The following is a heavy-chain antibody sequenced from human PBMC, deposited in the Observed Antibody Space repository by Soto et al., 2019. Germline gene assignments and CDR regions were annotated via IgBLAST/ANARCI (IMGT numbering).Heavy chain of an antibody. Sequence: GVSLRLSCAAAGFTFDYYGMHWVHQAPGKGLVWVSRVHSDGTTTTYADSVKGRFTISRDNARNTVSLQMSSLRAEDTAIYYCARGDRGGFDLWGHGTVVTVSS. CDR1: GFTFDYYG. V-gene: IGHV3-74*01. D-gene: IGHD3-10*01. J-gene: IGHJ3*01. CDR3: ARGDRGGFDL. CDR2: VHSDGTTT.